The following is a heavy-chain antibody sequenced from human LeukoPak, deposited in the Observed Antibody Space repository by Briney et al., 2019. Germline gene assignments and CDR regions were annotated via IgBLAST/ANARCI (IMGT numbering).Heavy chain of an antibody. Sequence: GGSLRLSCAASGFTVSSSYMTWVRQAPGKGLEWVSVIYSGGSTYYADSVKGRFTISRDNSQNTLYLQMNSLRAEDTAVYYCARALYSYGSPGAFDIWGQGTMVTVSS. CDR1: GFTVSSSY. CDR2: IYSGGST. J-gene: IGHJ3*02. CDR3: ARALYSYGSPGAFDI. D-gene: IGHD5-18*01. V-gene: IGHV3-53*01.